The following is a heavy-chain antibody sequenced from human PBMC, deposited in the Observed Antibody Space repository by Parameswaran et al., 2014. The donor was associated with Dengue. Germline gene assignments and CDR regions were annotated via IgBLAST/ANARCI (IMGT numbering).Heavy chain of an antibody. J-gene: IGHJ4*02. CDR3: ARALPRYCSSTSCYEGRYFDY. CDR2: MNPNSGNI. D-gene: IGHD2-2*01. Sequence: WVRQAPGQGLEWMGWMNPNSGNIDYAQKFQGRVTMTRNTSISTAYMELSSLRSEDTAVYYCARALPRYCSSTSCYEGRYFDYWGQGTLVTVSS. V-gene: IGHV1-8*01.